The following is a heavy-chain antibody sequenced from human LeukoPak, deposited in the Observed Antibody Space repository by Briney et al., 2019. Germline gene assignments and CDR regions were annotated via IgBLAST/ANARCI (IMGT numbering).Heavy chain of an antibody. J-gene: IGHJ6*02. CDR3: ARDPREVYYGMDV. CDR1: GYTFTGYY. V-gene: IGHV1-2*02. CDR2: INPNSGGT. Sequence: ASVKVSCKASGYTFTGYYMHWVRQAPGQGLEWMEWINPNSGGTNYAQKFQGRVTMTRDTSISTAYMELSRLRSDDTAVYYCARDPREVYYGMDVWGQGTTVTVSS.